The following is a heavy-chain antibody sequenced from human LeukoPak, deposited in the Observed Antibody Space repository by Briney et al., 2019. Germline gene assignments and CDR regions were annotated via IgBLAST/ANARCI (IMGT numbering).Heavy chain of an antibody. D-gene: IGHD3-22*01. Sequence: GGSLRLSCAASGFTFSIYAMSWVRQAPGRGLEWVSSISGSGAGTFYADSVKGRFTISRDNSKNTLFLQMNSLRAEDSAIYYCAKDRPNYYDSSGHYYRRNGDYWGQGTLVTVSS. J-gene: IGHJ4*02. CDR2: ISGSGAGT. CDR1: GFTFSIYA. CDR3: AKDRPNYYDSSGHYYRRNGDY. V-gene: IGHV3-23*01.